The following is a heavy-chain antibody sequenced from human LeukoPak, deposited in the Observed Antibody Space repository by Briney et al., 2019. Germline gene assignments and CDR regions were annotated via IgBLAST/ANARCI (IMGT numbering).Heavy chain of an antibody. CDR1: GGSINSYY. CDR2: IYYSGST. J-gene: IGHJ4*02. D-gene: IGHD3-22*01. Sequence: PSETLSLTCTVSGGSINSYYWSWIRQPPGKGLEWIGYIYYSGSTNHNPSLKSRVTISVDTSKNQFSLRLSSVTAADTAVYYCARAEYYYDNYYFDYWGQGTLVTVSS. V-gene: IGHV4-59*01. CDR3: ARAEYYYDNYYFDY.